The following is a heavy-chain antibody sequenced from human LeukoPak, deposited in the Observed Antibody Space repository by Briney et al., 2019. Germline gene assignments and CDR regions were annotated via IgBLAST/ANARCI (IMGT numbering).Heavy chain of an antibody. CDR3: ARDRCSSTSCYGPGGY. CDR1: GYTFTSYG. V-gene: IGHV1-18*01. D-gene: IGHD2-2*01. Sequence: ASVKVSCKASGYTFTSYGISWVRQAPGQGLEGMGWISAYSGNTNYAQKLQGRVTMTTDTSTSTAYMELRSLRSDDTAVYYCARDRCSSTSCYGPGGYWGQGTLVTVSS. CDR2: ISAYSGNT. J-gene: IGHJ4*02.